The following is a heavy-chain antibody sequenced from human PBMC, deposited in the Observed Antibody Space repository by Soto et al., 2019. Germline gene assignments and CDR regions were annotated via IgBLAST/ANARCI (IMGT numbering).Heavy chain of an antibody. Sequence: EVQLVESGGGVVQPGGSLRLSCAASGFTFSTYWMSWVRHAPGKGPEFVAHIKEDGGVQNYVDSVRGRFTISRDNAKNSVYLQMNSRRSEDTAVYYCARDPGRSAFDIWGQGAVVTVSS. CDR1: GFTFSTYW. CDR2: IKEDGGVQ. V-gene: IGHV3-7*04. J-gene: IGHJ3*02. CDR3: ARDPGRSAFDI.